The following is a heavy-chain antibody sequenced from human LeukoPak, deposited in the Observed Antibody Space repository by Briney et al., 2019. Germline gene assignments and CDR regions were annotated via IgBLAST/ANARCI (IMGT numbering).Heavy chain of an antibody. CDR2: IYYSGST. Sequence: SQTLSLTCTVSAGSISSGDYYWSWIRQPPGKGLEWVGYIYYSGSTYYNPSLKRRVTISVDTSKNQFCLKLSSVTAAETAVYYCARGGSLMFGELLGDIWGQGTMVTVSS. J-gene: IGHJ3*02. CDR1: AGSISSGDYY. D-gene: IGHD3-10*02. CDR3: ARGGSLMFGELLGDI. V-gene: IGHV4-30-4*01.